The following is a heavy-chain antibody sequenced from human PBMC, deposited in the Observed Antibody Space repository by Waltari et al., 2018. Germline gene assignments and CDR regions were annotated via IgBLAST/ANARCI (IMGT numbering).Heavy chain of an antibody. D-gene: IGHD5-18*01. Sequence: APLVQSRGGVLQPGWSLRLSCAAPGSTSRTYALPWVHQAPGKGLEWVAVITYDRKKTYYADSMKGRLTISRDNSKDRLYLQLNSLRRDDSGVYYCASLRGYSFGTDGGEAFDIWGQGTMVTVSS. V-gene: IGHV3-30*13. CDR1: GSTSRTYA. CDR2: ITYDRKKT. J-gene: IGHJ3*02. CDR3: ASLRGYSFGTDGGEAFDI.